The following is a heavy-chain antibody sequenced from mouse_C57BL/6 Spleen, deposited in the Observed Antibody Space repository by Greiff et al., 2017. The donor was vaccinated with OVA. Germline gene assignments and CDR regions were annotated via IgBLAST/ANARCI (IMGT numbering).Heavy chain of an antibody. CDR3: TTYSNYGAGYGC. J-gene: IGHJ3*01. V-gene: IGHV14-4*01. CDR1: GFNIKDDY. CDR2: IDPENGDT. D-gene: IGHD2-5*01. Sequence: VQLQQSGAELVRPGASVKLSCTASGFNIKDDYMHWVKQRPEQGLEWIGWIDPENGDTEYASKFQGKATITADTSSNTAYLQLSSLTSEDTAVYYCTTYSNYGAGYGCGGQGTLVTVAA.